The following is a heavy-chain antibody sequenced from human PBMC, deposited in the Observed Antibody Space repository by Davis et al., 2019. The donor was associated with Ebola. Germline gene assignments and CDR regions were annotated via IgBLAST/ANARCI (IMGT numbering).Heavy chain of an antibody. CDR3: AREPERATDFDY. Sequence: ASVKVSCKASGYTFTNYDINWVRQATGQGLEWMGWMNPNSGNTGYAQKFQGRITMTRNISISTAYMELSSLRSEDTAVYYCAREPERATDFDYWGQGTLVTVSS. V-gene: IGHV1-8*01. CDR1: GYTFTNYD. CDR2: MNPNSGNT. D-gene: IGHD1-14*01. J-gene: IGHJ4*02.